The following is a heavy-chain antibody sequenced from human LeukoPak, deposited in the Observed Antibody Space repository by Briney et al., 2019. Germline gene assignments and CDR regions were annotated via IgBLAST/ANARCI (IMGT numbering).Heavy chain of an antibody. CDR1: GGTFSSYA. Sequence: SVKVSCKASGGTFSSYAISWVRQAPGQGLEWMGGIIPIFGTANYAQKFQGRVTITTDESTSTAYMKLSSLRSEDTAVYYCARGDSSSSYMDVWGKGTTVTVSS. D-gene: IGHD3-22*01. CDR2: IIPIFGTA. V-gene: IGHV1-69*05. J-gene: IGHJ6*03. CDR3: ARGDSSSSYMDV.